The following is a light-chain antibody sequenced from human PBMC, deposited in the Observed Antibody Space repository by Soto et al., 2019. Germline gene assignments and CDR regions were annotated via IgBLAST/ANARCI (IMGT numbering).Light chain of an antibody. V-gene: IGKV4-1*01. J-gene: IGKJ2*01. Sequence: DIVMTQSPDSLAVSLGERATINCKSSQSVLYSPNNKNDLGWYQQKPGQPPKLLIYWASTRESGVPDRFSGSGAGTDFTLNISSLQAEDVAVYYCQQYYSTPYTFGQGTKLEIK. CDR3: QQYYSTPYT. CDR1: QSVLYSPNNKND. CDR2: WAS.